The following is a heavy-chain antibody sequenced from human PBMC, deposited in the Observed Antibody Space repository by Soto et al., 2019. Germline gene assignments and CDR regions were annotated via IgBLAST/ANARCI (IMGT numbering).Heavy chain of an antibody. J-gene: IGHJ5*02. Sequence: SETLSLTCTVSGGSISSYYWSWIRQPPGKGLEWIGYIYYSGSTNYNPSLKSRVTISVDTSKNQFSLKLSSVTAADTAVYYCARGITMVRWFDPWGQGTLVTVSS. CDR3: ARGITMVRWFDP. V-gene: IGHV4-59*01. CDR2: IYYSGST. CDR1: GGSISSYY. D-gene: IGHD3-10*01.